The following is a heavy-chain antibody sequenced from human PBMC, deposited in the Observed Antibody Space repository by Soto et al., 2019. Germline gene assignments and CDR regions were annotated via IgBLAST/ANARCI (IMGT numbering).Heavy chain of an antibody. CDR1: GFTFNRYG. V-gene: IGHV3-30*18. CDR3: AKDRTTGTQGLFYGLDV. J-gene: IGHJ6*01. Sequence: QMQLVESGGGVVQPGRSLRLSCVAPGFTFNRYGMHWVRQAPGKGLEWVALISFDGSDKFYLDSVKGRFTLSRDNSKNTKFLQMNNLRSEDKALYYCAKDRTTGTQGLFYGLDVWGQGTTVTVSS. CDR2: ISFDGSDK. D-gene: IGHD4-4*01.